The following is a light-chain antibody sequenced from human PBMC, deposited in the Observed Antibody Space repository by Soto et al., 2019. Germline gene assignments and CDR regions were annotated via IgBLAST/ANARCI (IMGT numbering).Light chain of an antibody. V-gene: IGKV1-39*01. CDR2: TAS. J-gene: IGKJ2*01. Sequence: DIQMTQSPSSLSASVGDRLTITCRASQSIMSYLNWYQQKPGKAPNLLIYTASNLQSGVPSRFSGSGSGTDFTLTISSLQPEDFATYYCQQSYSTPYTFGQGTKVDIK. CDR3: QQSYSTPYT. CDR1: QSIMSY.